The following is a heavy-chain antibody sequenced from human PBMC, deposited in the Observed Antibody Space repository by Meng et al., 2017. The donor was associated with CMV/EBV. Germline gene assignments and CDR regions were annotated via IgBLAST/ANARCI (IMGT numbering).Heavy chain of an antibody. Sequence: SVKVSCKASGGTFSSYAISWVRQAPGQGLEWMGGIIPIFGTANYAQKFQGRVTITTDESTRTAYMELSSLRSEDTAVYYCARDAGYCSSTSCEHYYGMDVWGQGTTVTVSS. CDR1: GGTFSSYA. CDR2: IIPIFGTA. V-gene: IGHV1-69*05. CDR3: ARDAGYCSSTSCEHYYGMDV. D-gene: IGHD2-2*01. J-gene: IGHJ6*02.